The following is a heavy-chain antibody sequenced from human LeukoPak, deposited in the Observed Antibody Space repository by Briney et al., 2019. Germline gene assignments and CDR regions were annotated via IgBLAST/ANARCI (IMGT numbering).Heavy chain of an antibody. CDR3: ARHPGVGATTPSWFDP. D-gene: IGHD1-26*01. CDR2: IIPIFGTA. CDR1: GGTFSSYA. Sequence: ASVKVSCKASGGTFSSYAISWVRQAPGQGLEWMGRIIPIFGTASYAQKFQGRVTMTRDTSTSTVYMELSSLRSEDTAVYYCARHPGVGATTPSWFDPWGQGTLVTVSS. V-gene: IGHV1-69*05. J-gene: IGHJ5*02.